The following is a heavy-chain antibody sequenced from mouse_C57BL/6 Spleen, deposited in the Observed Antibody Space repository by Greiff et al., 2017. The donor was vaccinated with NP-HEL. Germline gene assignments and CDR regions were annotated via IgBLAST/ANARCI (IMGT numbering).Heavy chain of an antibody. V-gene: IGHV1-64*01. CDR3: ARSGYYGNAMDY. J-gene: IGHJ4*01. Sequence: QVQLQQPGAELVKPGASVKLSCTASGYTFTSYWMHWVKQRPGQGLEWIGMIHPNSGSTNYNEKFKSKATLTVDRSSSTAYLQLSRLTAEDSAVYYCARSGYYGNAMDYWGQGTSVTVS. CDR2: IHPNSGST. D-gene: IGHD1-1*01. CDR1: GYTFTSYW.